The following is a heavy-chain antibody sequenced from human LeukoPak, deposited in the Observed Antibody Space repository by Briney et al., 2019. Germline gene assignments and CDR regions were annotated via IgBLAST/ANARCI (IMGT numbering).Heavy chain of an antibody. CDR3: ARDLGMGSHYYDSSGYYYFDY. J-gene: IGHJ4*02. CDR2: ISSSGSTI. V-gene: IGHV3-11*04. CDR1: GFTFSDYY. Sequence: TGGSLRLSCAASGFTFSDYYMSWIRQAPGKGLEWVSYISSSGSTIYYADSVKGRFTISRDNAKNSLYLQMNSLRAEDTAVYYCARDLGMGSHYYDSSGYYYFDYWGQGTLVTVSS. D-gene: IGHD3-22*01.